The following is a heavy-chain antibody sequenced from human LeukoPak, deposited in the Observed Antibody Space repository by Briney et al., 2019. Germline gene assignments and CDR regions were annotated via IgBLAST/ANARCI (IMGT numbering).Heavy chain of an antibody. V-gene: IGHV4-34*01. CDR3: VRRPRSSGWYNCFDP. J-gene: IGHJ5*02. CDR2: INHSGST. D-gene: IGHD6-19*01. Sequence: SETLSLTCAVYGGSFSGYYWSWIRQPPGKGLEWLGEINHSGSTNYNPSLKSRVAISVDTSKNQIPLKLSSVTAADTAVYYCVRRPRSSGWYNCFDPWGQGTLVTVSS. CDR1: GGSFSGYY.